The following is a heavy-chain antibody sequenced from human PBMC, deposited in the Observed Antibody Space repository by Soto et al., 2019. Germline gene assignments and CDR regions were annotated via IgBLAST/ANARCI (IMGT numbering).Heavy chain of an antibody. Sequence: QVQLVPSGAEVKRPGSSVKLSCKASGGTFTYYGISWVRQAPGQGLEWMGGIIPIIGPATYAQKFQGRVTITADQSTSTAYMELSSLGSEDTALYYCARDLGTTIAGPPRRETYGGLDPWGQGTLVTVSS. V-gene: IGHV1-69*01. CDR1: GGTFTYYG. J-gene: IGHJ5*02. CDR3: ARDLGTTIAGPPRRETYGGLDP. CDR2: IIPIIGPA. D-gene: IGHD3-22*01.